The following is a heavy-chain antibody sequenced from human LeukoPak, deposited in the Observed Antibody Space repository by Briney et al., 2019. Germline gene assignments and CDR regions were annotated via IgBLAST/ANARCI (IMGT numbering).Heavy chain of an antibody. J-gene: IGHJ5*02. D-gene: IGHD6-13*01. CDR2: ISHSGTT. Sequence: SETLSLTCAVYGGSFSGYYWSWIRQPPGKGLEWIGEISHSGTTHYTPSLKTRVTISLDTSKNQFSLKLTSVTAADTAVYYCARHGHSGSSWLNWFDPWGQGTPVTVSS. CDR3: ARHGHSGSSWLNWFDP. V-gene: IGHV4-34*01. CDR1: GGSFSGYY.